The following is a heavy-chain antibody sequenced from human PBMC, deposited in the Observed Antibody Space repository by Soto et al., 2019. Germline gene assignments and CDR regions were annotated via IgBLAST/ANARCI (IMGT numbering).Heavy chain of an antibody. CDR3: ARSVAHQWKGSGYCGADS. CDR1: GFSLSTTDMG. Sequence: QITLKESGPTLVKPTQTLTLTCTFSGFSLSTTDMGVGGIRQPPGTALEWLALIYWDGDKRYSPSLKRRLTITKDTPKNQVVLTMTNMDPVDTATYYCARSVAHQWKGSGYCGADSWGQGTLVTVSS. V-gene: IGHV2-5*02. CDR2: IYWDGDK. D-gene: IGHD5-12*01. J-gene: IGHJ4*02.